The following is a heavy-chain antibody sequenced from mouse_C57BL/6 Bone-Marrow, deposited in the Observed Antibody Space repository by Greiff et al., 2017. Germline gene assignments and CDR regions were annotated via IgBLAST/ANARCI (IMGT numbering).Heavy chain of an antibody. CDR1: GYAFTNYL. CDR3: ARYGNYDWYYFDY. V-gene: IGHV1-54*01. J-gene: IGHJ2*01. Sequence: QVHVKQSGAELVRPGTSVKVSCKASGYAFTNYLIEWVKQRPGQGLEWIGVINPGSGGTNYNEKFKGKATLTADKSSSTAYMQLSSLTSEDSAVYFCARYGNYDWYYFDYWGQGTTLTVSS. CDR2: INPGSGGT. D-gene: IGHD2-1*01.